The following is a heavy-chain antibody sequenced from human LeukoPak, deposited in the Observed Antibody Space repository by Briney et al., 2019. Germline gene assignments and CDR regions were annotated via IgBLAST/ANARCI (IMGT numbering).Heavy chain of an antibody. CDR2: ISSSSSTI. Sequence: GGSLRLSCAASGFTFSSYSMNWVRQAPGKGLEWVSYISSSSSTIYYADSVKGRFTISRDNAKNSLYLQMNSLRAEDTAVYYCARDPSPLRSYAFDIWGQGTMVTVSS. V-gene: IGHV3-48*04. CDR3: ARDPSPLRSYAFDI. CDR1: GFTFSSYS. J-gene: IGHJ3*02. D-gene: IGHD4-17*01.